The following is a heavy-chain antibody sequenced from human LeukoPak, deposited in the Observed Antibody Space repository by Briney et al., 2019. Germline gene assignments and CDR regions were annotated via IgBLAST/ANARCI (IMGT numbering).Heavy chain of an antibody. CDR2: ISYDGSNK. CDR1: GFTFSSYG. CDR3: ATGWYVDYYYMDV. Sequence: GGSLRLSCAASGFTFSSYGMHWVRQAPGKGLEWVAVISYDGSNKYYADSVKGRFTISRDNSKNTLYLQMNSLRAEDTAVYYCATGWYVDYYYMDVWGKGTTVTVSS. J-gene: IGHJ6*03. V-gene: IGHV3-30*03. D-gene: IGHD6-19*01.